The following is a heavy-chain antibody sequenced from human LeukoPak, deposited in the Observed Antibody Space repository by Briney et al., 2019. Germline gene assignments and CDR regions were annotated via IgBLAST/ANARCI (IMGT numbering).Heavy chain of an antibody. CDR2: IWYDGSNK. V-gene: IGHV3-33*01. Sequence: PGGSLRLSCAASALTFNSCGMHWVRQAPGKGLEWVAVIWYDGSNKYYADSVKGRFTISRDNSKNTLYLQMNSLRAEDTAVYYCARDLYYDSSGYYSSYYYYYAMDVWGQGTTVTVSS. J-gene: IGHJ6*02. CDR1: ALTFNSCG. D-gene: IGHD3-22*01. CDR3: ARDLYYDSSGYYSSYYYYYAMDV.